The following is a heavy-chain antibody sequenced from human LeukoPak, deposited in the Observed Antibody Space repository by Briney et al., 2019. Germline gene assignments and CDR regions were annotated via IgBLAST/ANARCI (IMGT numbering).Heavy chain of an antibody. V-gene: IGHV4-38-2*02. D-gene: IGHD3-22*01. Sequence: PSETLSLTCSVSRHSISSGYYWGWIRQPPGKGLEWIGSVWRSGDTYYNPSLKSRVTISVDTSKNQFSLKLTSVTAADTAVYYCASDSSGYYEFDYWGQGTLVTVSS. CDR3: ASDSSGYYEFDY. CDR2: VWRSGDT. J-gene: IGHJ4*02. CDR1: RHSISSGYY.